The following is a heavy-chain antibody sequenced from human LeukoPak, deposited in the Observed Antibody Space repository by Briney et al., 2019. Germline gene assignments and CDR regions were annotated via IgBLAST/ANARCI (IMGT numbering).Heavy chain of an antibody. D-gene: IGHD3-22*01. V-gene: IGHV3-30-3*01. CDR1: GFTFSSYA. CDR3: ARAADSREFDY. J-gene: IGHJ4*02. Sequence: GGSLRLSCAASGFTFSSYAMHWVRQAPGKGLEWVAVISYDGSNKYYADSVKGRFTISRDNSKNTLYLQMNSLRAEDTAVYYCARAADSREFDYWGQGTLVTVSS. CDR2: ISYDGSNK.